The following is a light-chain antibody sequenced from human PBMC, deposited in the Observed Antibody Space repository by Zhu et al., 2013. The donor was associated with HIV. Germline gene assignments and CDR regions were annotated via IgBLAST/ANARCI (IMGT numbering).Light chain of an antibody. CDR1: QSVSSY. V-gene: IGKV3-11*01. Sequence: EIVLTQSPATLSLSPGERATLSCRASQSVSSYLAWYQQKPGQAPRLLIYDASNRATGIPARFSGSGSGTDFTLTISSLEPEDFATYYCQKFDSWTFGPRDQGG. CDR3: QKFDSWT. J-gene: IGKJ1*01. CDR2: DAS.